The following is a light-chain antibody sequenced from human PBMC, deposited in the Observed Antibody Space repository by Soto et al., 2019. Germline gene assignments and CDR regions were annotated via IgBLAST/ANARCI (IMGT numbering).Light chain of an antibody. CDR2: GAS. Sequence: DIVLTQSPDTLSLSPGESATLSCRASQTVTSDHLAWYQQRLGQPPRLLIYGASGRASDIPDRFRGSGSGTDFTLTISRLEPEDFAVYYCQQYGSSPLTFGGGTKVEIK. J-gene: IGKJ4*01. CDR3: QQYGSSPLT. V-gene: IGKV3-20*01. CDR1: QTVTSDH.